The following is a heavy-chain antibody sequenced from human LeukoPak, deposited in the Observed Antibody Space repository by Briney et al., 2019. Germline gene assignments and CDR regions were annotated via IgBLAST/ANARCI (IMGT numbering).Heavy chain of an antibody. Sequence: SVKVSCKASGGTFTSGSINWVRQAPGQGLEWMGRIVPMPDITTYSQTFQGRVTITADKSTSTAYMELSSLTSEDTAVYYCARASDLVTTWDYFDSWGQGSLVIVSS. V-gene: IGHV1-69*02. J-gene: IGHJ4*02. CDR1: GGTFTSGS. D-gene: IGHD4-17*01. CDR2: IVPMPDIT. CDR3: ARASDLVTTWDYFDS.